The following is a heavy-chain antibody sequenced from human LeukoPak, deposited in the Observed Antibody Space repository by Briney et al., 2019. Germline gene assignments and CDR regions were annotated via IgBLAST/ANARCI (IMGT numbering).Heavy chain of an antibody. V-gene: IGHV4-61*05. Sequence: SETLSLTCTVSGGSISSSSYYWGWIRQPPGKGLEWIGYIYYSGSTNYNPSLKSRVTISVDTSKNQFSLKLSSVTAADTAVYYCARHVHALAADGTWAFDIWGQGTMVTVSS. J-gene: IGHJ3*02. CDR2: IYYSGST. D-gene: IGHD6-13*01. CDR1: GGSISSSSYY. CDR3: ARHVHALAADGTWAFDI.